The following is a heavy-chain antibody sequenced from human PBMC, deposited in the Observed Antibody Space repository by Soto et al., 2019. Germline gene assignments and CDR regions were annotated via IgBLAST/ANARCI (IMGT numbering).Heavy chain of an antibody. D-gene: IGHD3-22*01. J-gene: IGHJ3*02. V-gene: IGHV3-23*01. CDR1: GFTFSTYG. Sequence: EVQLLESGGIVVQPGGSLRLSCAASGFTFSTYGVSWVRQAPGKGLEWVSSISGSGYNTFYADSVKGRFTISRDNSNNTVHLLMNNLRADDTALYYCVKQLLSLIVVADAFDIWGQGTMVTVSS. CDR3: VKQLLSLIVVADAFDI. CDR2: ISGSGYNT.